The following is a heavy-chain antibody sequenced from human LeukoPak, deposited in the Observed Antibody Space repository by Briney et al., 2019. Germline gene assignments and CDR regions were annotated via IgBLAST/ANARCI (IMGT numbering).Heavy chain of an antibody. CDR1: GGSISSYY. CDR3: AGTWIQLWLSPYNWFDP. Sequence: SETLSLTCTVSGGSISSYYWSWIRQPPGKGLEWIGYIYYSGSTNYNPSLKSRVTISVDTSKNQFSLKLSSVTAADTAVYYCAGTWIQLWLSPYNWFDPWGQGTLVTVSS. V-gene: IGHV4-59*01. CDR2: IYYSGST. D-gene: IGHD5-18*01. J-gene: IGHJ5*02.